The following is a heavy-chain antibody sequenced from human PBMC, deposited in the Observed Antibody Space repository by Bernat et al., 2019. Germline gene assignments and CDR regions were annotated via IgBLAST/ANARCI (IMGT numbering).Heavy chain of an antibody. CDR3: ARDLLGSVAAFDY. V-gene: IGHV3-33*01. CDR1: GFTFSSYG. CDR2: IWYDGSNK. D-gene: IGHD6-19*01. J-gene: IGHJ4*02. Sequence: QVQLVESGGGVVQPGRSLRLSCAASGFTFSSYGMHWVRQAPGKGLEWVAVIWYDGSNKYYADSVKGRFTISRDNSKNTLYLQMNSLRAEDTAVYYCARDLLGSVAAFDYWGQGTLVTVPS.